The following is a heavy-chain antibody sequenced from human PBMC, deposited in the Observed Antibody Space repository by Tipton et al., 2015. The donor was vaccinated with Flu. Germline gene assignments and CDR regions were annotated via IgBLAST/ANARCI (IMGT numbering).Heavy chain of an antibody. Sequence: TLSLTCTVSGGSISSFYWSWIRQPPGKGLEWIGNVHQTGTTYYNPSLRSRVTIAVDRPKNQLSLRLTSVTAADTAVYYCARRDYSNYVSEPKNWFDPWGQGTLVTVSS. D-gene: IGHD4-11*01. CDR3: ARRDYSNYVSEPKNWFDP. V-gene: IGHV4-59*08. CDR2: VHQTGTT. J-gene: IGHJ5*02. CDR1: GGSISSFY.